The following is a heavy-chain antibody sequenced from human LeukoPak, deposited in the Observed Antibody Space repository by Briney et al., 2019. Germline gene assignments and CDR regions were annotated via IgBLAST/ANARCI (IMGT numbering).Heavy chain of an antibody. J-gene: IGHJ4*02. Sequence: GESLKISCKGSGYSFTSYWIGWVRQMPGKGLEGMGIIYPGDSDIRYSPSFEGQVTISADKSISTAYLQWSSLKASDTAMYYCAKLGLYSSSSRFDYWGQGTLVTVSS. D-gene: IGHD6-6*01. CDR2: IYPGDSDI. V-gene: IGHV5-51*01. CDR3: AKLGLYSSSSRFDY. CDR1: GYSFTSYW.